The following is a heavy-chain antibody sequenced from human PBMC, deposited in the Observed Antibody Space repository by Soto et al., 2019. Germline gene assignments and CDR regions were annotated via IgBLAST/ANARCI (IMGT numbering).Heavy chain of an antibody. Sequence: EVQLLASGGDLVQPGGSLRLSCAASGFTFSTYAMRWVRQAPGKGLEWVSSITGSGDRTYYADSVKGRFTISRENPQITLHLQMNSLRAEDTAVYYCARMYSSSCEYGGQGTLVTVSS. D-gene: IGHD6-13*01. J-gene: IGHJ4*02. CDR1: GFTFSTYA. CDR2: ITGSGDRT. V-gene: IGHV3-23*01. CDR3: ARMYSSSCEY.